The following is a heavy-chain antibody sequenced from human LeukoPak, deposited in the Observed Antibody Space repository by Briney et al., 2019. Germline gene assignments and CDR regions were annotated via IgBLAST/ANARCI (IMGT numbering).Heavy chain of an antibody. V-gene: IGHV3-23*01. Sequence: GGSLRLSCAASGFTYSSYAMTWVRQAPGKGLEWVSAISGSGGSTSYADSVKGRCTISRDNSKNTLFLQMNSLRAEDTAVYYCATRIAAELWAFDIWGQGTMVTVSS. D-gene: IGHD6-25*01. CDR1: GFTYSSYA. CDR2: ISGSGGST. J-gene: IGHJ3*02. CDR3: ATRIAAELWAFDI.